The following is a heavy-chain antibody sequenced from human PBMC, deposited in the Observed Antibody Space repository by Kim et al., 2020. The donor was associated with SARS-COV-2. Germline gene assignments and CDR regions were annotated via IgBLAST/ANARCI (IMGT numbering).Heavy chain of an antibody. J-gene: IGHJ3*02. CDR3: ARGVTSVCSSTSCYSIGAPFDI. CDR1: GYTFTSYG. CDR2: ISAYNGNT. Sequence: ASVKVSCKASGYTFTSYGISWVRQAPGQGLEWMGWISAYNGNTNYAQKLQGRVTMTTDTSTSTAYMELRSLRSDDTAVYYCARGVTSVCSSTSCYSIGAPFDIWGQGTMVTVSS. V-gene: IGHV1-18*01. D-gene: IGHD2-2*02.